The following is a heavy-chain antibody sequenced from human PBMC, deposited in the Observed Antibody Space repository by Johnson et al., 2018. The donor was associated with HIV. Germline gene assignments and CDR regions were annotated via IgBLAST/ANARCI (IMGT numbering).Heavy chain of an antibody. CDR2: IYSGGST. Sequence: VLLVESGGGLVKPGGSLRLSCAASGFTFNNAWMSWVRQAPGKGLEWVSVIYSGGSTYYADSVKGRFTISRDNSKNTLYLQMNSLRAEDTAVYYCARDEVACAFDIWGQGTMVTVSS. J-gene: IGHJ3*02. CDR1: GFTFNNAW. CDR3: ARDEVACAFDI. V-gene: IGHV3-66*01.